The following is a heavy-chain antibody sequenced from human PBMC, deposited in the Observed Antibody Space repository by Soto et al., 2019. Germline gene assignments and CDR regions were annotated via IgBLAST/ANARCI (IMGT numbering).Heavy chain of an antibody. D-gene: IGHD2-15*01. J-gene: IGHJ3*02. Sequence: SVNVSCKASGGTFSSYTISWVRQAPGQGLEWMGRIIPILGIANYAQKFQGRVTITADKSTSTAYMELSSLRSEDTAVYYCARDRLGRYCSGGRCYSIYYAFDIWGEGTMVTVSS. CDR1: GGTFSSYT. V-gene: IGHV1-69*04. CDR2: IIPILGIA. CDR3: ARDRLGRYCSGGRCYSIYYAFDI.